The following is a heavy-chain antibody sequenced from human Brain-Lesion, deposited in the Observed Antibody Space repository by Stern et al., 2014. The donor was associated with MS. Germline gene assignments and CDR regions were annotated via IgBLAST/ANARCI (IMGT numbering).Heavy chain of an antibody. CDR2: SDHSGST. V-gene: IGHV4-4*02. CDR3: ARFPASRPHVFDS. CDR1: GGSISSSNW. Sequence: DQLVESGPGLVKPSGTLSLTCAVSGGSISSSNWWSWVRQSPGKGLEWIGESDHSGSTIYNPSLKSRVTVSVDKSKTRFPLTLRSVTAADTAVYFCARFPASRPHVFDSWGQGTLVTVSS. D-gene: IGHD6-13*01. J-gene: IGHJ4*02.